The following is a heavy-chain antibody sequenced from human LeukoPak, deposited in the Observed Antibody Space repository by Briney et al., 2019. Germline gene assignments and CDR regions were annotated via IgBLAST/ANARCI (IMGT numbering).Heavy chain of an antibody. Sequence: PTGGSLRLSCAASGFTFSKYWMLWVRQAPGKGLESVSRINTDGTATTYADSVKGRFTVSRDNADNTMFLQMNSVRDEDTAVYYCATKQWLAPPPDSWGQGTPVTVSS. CDR3: ATKQWLAPPPDS. CDR2: INTDGTAT. D-gene: IGHD6-19*01. CDR1: GFTFSKYW. V-gene: IGHV3-74*01. J-gene: IGHJ4*02.